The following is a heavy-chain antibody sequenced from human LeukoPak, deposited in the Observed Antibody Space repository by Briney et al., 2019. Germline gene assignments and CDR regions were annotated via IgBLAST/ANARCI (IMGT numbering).Heavy chain of an antibody. CDR1: GFTFSSYA. CDR3: ANHLACGSTSCPLFDY. J-gene: IGHJ4*02. V-gene: IGHV3-23*01. D-gene: IGHD2-2*01. Sequence: GGSLRLSCAASGFTFSSYAMSWVRQAPGKGLEWVSAISGSGGSTYYADSVKGRFTISRDNSKNTLYLQMNSLRAEDTAVYYCANHLACGSTSCPLFDYWGEGTLVTVSS. CDR2: ISGSGGST.